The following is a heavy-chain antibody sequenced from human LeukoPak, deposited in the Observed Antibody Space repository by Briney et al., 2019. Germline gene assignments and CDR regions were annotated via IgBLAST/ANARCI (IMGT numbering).Heavy chain of an antibody. CDR3: AKGGYGGSYYPNHNWFDP. CDR2: IPYDGDIK. CDR1: GFTFSNYC. D-gene: IGHD1-26*01. Sequence: PGGSLRLSCAASGFTFSNYCIHWVRQAPGKWLEWVALIPYDGDIKYYADSVKGRFTISRDNSKNTLYLQVNSLGPDDTALYYCAKGGYGGSYYPNHNWFDPWGQGTLVTVSS. V-gene: IGHV3-30*02. J-gene: IGHJ5*02.